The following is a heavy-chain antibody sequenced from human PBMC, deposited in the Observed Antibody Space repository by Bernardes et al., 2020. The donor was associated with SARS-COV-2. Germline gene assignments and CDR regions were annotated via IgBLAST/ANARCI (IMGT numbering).Heavy chain of an antibody. D-gene: IGHD6-19*01. CDR1: GYSFTSYW. J-gene: IGHJ6*02. CDR2: IYPGDSDT. Sequence: GASLKISCKGSGYSFTSYWIGWVRQMPGKGLEWMGIIYPGDSDTRYSPSFQGQVTISADKSISTAYLQWSSLKASDTAMYYCAILSSGALTLGYYGMDVWGQGTTVTVSS. V-gene: IGHV5-51*01. CDR3: AILSSGALTLGYYGMDV.